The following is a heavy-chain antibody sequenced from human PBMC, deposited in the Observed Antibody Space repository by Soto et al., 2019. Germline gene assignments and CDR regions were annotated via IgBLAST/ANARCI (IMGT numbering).Heavy chain of an antibody. V-gene: IGHV3-48*02. CDR1: GFTFSSYS. Sequence: GGSLRLSCAASGFTFSSYSMNWVRQAPGKGLEWVSYISSSSSTIYYADSVKGRFTISRDNAKNSLYLQMNSLRDEDTAVYYCARDRSVTPPNYGMDVWGQGTTVTVSS. J-gene: IGHJ6*02. D-gene: IGHD3-10*01. CDR3: ARDRSVTPPNYGMDV. CDR2: ISSSSSTI.